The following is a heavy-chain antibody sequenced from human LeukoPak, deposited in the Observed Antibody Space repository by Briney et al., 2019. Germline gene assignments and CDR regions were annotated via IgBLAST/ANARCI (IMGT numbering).Heavy chain of an antibody. Sequence: PGGSLTLSCVGSGFTFSSYEFNWVRQAPGKGLEWVTYISDRGTGIYYADSLKGRFTISRDDAKNSAYLQMNSLRDEDTAVYHCTRETLNCGGYCYDYWGQGTLVIVSS. J-gene: IGHJ4*02. V-gene: IGHV3-48*03. CDR1: GFTFSSYE. D-gene: IGHD2-21*01. CDR3: TRETLNCGGYCYDY. CDR2: ISDRGTGI.